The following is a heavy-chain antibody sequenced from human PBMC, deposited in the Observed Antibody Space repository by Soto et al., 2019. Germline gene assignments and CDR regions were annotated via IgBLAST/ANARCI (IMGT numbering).Heavy chain of an antibody. J-gene: IGHJ3*02. CDR1: GYSFTTYW. D-gene: IGHD1-26*01. CDR3: ARQSPGAGDSFDI. CDR2: IYPPDSDT. V-gene: IGHV5-51*01. Sequence: GESLKISCKGSGYSFTTYWIGWVRQMPGKGLERMGIIYPPDSDTRYSPSFQGQVTISADKSISTAYLQWSSLKASDTAMYYCARQSPGAGDSFDIWGQGTMVTVSS.